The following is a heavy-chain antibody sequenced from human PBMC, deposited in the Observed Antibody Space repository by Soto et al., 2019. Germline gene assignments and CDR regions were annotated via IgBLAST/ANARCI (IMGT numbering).Heavy chain of an antibody. D-gene: IGHD2-2*01. CDR3: ARAVGFRGYGRSSDCYDAAFDL. V-gene: IGHV3-30*03. J-gene: IGHJ3*01. Sequence: QEQLVESGGGVVQPGKSLRLSCAASGFTFSDYGMHWVRQAPGKGLEWVAVISYDGNHQEYADSVKGRFTISRDKSKNTLFLEVNSLRVEDTAVYYCARAVGFRGYGRSSDCYDAAFDLWGQGTMVTVSS. CDR2: ISYDGNHQ. CDR1: GFTFSDYG.